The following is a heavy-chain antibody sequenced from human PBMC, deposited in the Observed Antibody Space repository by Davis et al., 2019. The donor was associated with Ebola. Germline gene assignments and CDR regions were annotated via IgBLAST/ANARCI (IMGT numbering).Heavy chain of an antibody. CDR3: AKSEGYDYGDPYYYYGMDV. Sequence: GESLKISCAASGFTFSSYSMNWVRQAPGKGLEWVSAISGSGGSTYYADSVKGRFTISRDNSKNTLYLQMNSLRAEDTAVYYCAKSEGYDYGDPYYYYGMDVWGQGTTVTVSS. J-gene: IGHJ6*02. D-gene: IGHD4-17*01. V-gene: IGHV3-23*01. CDR1: GFTFSSYS. CDR2: ISGSGGST.